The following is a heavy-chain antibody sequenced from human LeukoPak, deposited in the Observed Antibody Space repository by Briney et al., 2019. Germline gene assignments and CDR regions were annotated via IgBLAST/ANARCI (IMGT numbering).Heavy chain of an antibody. CDR3: ARATYDSSVLYYYYYMDV. J-gene: IGHJ6*03. Sequence: LETLSLTCTVSGGSISSHYWSWIRQPPGKGLEWIGYIYYSGSTNYNPSLKSRVTISVDTSKNQFSLKLSSVTAADTAVYYCARATYDSSVLYYYYYMDVWGKGTTVTVSS. V-gene: IGHV4-59*11. CDR1: GGSISSHY. D-gene: IGHD3-22*01. CDR2: IYYSGST.